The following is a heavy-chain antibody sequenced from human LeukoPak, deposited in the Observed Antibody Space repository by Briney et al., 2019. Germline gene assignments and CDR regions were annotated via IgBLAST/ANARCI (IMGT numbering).Heavy chain of an antibody. CDR2: MYHSGST. D-gene: IGHD1-7*01. J-gene: IGHJ6*03. CDR1: GYSISSGYY. CDR3: ARRWNYGRNYYIDV. Sequence: PSETLSLTCAVSGYSISSGYYWGWIRQPPGKGLEWIGSMYHSGSTYYNPSLKSRVTISLDKSKNQFSLKLSSATAADTAVYYCARRWNYGRNYYIDVWGKGATVSVSS. V-gene: IGHV4-38-2*01.